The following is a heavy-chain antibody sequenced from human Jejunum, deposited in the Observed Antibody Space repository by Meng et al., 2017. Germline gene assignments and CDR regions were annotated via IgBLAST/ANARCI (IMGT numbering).Heavy chain of an antibody. CDR2: IRKDGNEI. Sequence: GESLKISCAASGFTFSSYWMTWVRQAPGKGLEWVANIRKDGNEIYYVDSVKGRFTVSRDNARNTLYLQMNSLRAEDTAVYYCVRSHYYDGSGFYYDNWGQGTLVTVSS. J-gene: IGHJ4*02. D-gene: IGHD3-22*01. CDR1: GFTFSSYW. V-gene: IGHV3-7*01. CDR3: VRSHYYDGSGFYYDN.